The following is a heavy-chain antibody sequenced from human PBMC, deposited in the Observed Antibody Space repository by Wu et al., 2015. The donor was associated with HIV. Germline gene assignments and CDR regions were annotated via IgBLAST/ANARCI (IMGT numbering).Heavy chain of an antibody. J-gene: IGHJ6*02. CDR2: INTYNGDR. D-gene: IGHD6-19*01. CDR1: GYPFTNYN. Sequence: QVQLVQSGGEVKKPGASVKVSCKASGYPFTNYNISWVRQAPGQGLEWMGWINTYNGDRLYAQKLQGRLTMTTDTSTRTAYMELRSLRSDDTAEYFCARDQQWPTEYYHYYGMDVWGQGTTVTVSS. CDR3: ARDQQWPTEYYHYYGMDV. V-gene: IGHV1-18*01.